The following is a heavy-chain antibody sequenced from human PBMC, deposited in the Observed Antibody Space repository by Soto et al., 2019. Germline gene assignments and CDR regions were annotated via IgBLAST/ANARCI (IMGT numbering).Heavy chain of an antibody. J-gene: IGHJ4*02. CDR2: ISARGGSS. D-gene: IGHD5-12*01. V-gene: IGHV3-23*01. Sequence: DVQLLESGGGLVQPGGSLRLSCAASGFSFSSYAMVWVRQAPGKGLEWVAVISARGGSSYFADSVKGRFTLARENSKNVLSLEMNSLRAEYTAIYFCAKGSIEYSASVDNWGQGTLVVVSS. CDR3: AKGSIEYSASVDN. CDR1: GFSFSSYA.